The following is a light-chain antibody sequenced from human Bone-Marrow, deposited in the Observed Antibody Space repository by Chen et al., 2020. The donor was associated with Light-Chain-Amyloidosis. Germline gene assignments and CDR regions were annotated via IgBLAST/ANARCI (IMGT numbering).Light chain of an antibody. V-gene: IGLV3-25*03. CDR2: KDS. J-gene: IGLJ3*02. Sequence: SSVLTQPPSVSVSPGQTTRITCSGDALPKQYAYWYQQQPGQAPVLVIYKDSERPSGIHERFSGSSSGTTVTLTISGVQAEDEADYYCQSADSSGTYRVFGGGTKLTVL. CDR1: ALPKQY. CDR3: QSADSSGTYRV.